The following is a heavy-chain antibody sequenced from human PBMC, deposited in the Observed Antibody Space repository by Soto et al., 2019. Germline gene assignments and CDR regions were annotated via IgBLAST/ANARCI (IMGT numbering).Heavy chain of an antibody. CDR2: IYHSGST. CDR1: GGSISSSNW. D-gene: IGHD4-4*01. Sequence: PSETLSLTCAVSGGSISSSNWWSWVRQPPGKGLEWIGEIYHSGSTNYSPSLKSRVTISVDKSKNQFSLKLSSVTAADTAVYYCARTTDYYYYGMDVWGQGTTVTVSS. CDR3: ARTTDYYYYGMDV. J-gene: IGHJ6*02. V-gene: IGHV4-4*02.